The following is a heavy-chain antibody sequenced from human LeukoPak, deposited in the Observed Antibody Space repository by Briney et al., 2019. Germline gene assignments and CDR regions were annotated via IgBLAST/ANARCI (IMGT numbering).Heavy chain of an antibody. V-gene: IGHV3-74*01. CDR1: GFTFSSFW. J-gene: IGHJ2*01. Sequence: TGGSLRLSCAASGFTFSSFWMHWVRQAPGKGLVWVSRISTDGSPTTYADSVKGRFTISRDNAKNTLYLQMNSLRADDTAVYYCARGYGGISDWYFDLWGRGTLVIVSS. CDR3: ARGYGGISDWYFDL. CDR2: ISTDGSPT. D-gene: IGHD4-23*01.